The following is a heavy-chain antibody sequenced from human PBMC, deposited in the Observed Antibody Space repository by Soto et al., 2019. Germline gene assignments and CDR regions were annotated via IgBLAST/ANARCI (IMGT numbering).Heavy chain of an antibody. CDR2: TYYRSKWYN. CDR1: GDSVSSNSAA. CDR3: ARDHGKTGDSRVYYYYGMDV. J-gene: IGHJ6*02. V-gene: IGHV6-1*01. Sequence: SQTLSLTCAISGDSVSSNSAAWNWIRQSPSRGLEWPGRTYYRSKWYNDYAVSVKSRITINPDTSKNQFSLQLNSVTPEDTAVYYCARDHGKTGDSRVYYYYGMDVWGQGTTVTVSS. D-gene: IGHD7-27*01.